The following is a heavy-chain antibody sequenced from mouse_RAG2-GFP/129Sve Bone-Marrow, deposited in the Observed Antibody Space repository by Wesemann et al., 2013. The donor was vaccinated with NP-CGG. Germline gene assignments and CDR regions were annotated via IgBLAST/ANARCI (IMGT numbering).Heavy chain of an antibody. D-gene: IGHD2-4*01. CDR3: ARYYYDYDGRSWFAY. V-gene: IGHV4-2*02. CDR2: INPDSSTI. Sequence: EVKLLESGGGLVQPGGSLNLSCAASGFDFSRYWMSWARQAPGKGQEWIGEINPDSSTINYTPSLKDKFIISRDNAKNTLYLQMSKVRSEDTALYYCARYYYDYDGRSWFAYWGQGTLVTVSA. CDR1: GFDFSRYW. J-gene: IGHJ3*01.